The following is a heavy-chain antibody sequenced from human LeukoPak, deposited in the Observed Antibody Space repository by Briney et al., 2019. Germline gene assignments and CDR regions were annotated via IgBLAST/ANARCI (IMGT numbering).Heavy chain of an antibody. D-gene: IGHD4-17*01. V-gene: IGHV3-74*01. J-gene: IGHJ5*02. CDR3: AREVSGDPWYNWFDP. Sequence: GGSLRLSCAASGYTFSSYWMHWVRQTPGKGLVWVSRIDSDGSGTRYADSVKGRFTISRDNAKNTLYLQMNSLRADDTAVYYCAREVSGDPWYNWFDPWGQGTLVTVSS. CDR1: GYTFSSYW. CDR2: IDSDGSGT.